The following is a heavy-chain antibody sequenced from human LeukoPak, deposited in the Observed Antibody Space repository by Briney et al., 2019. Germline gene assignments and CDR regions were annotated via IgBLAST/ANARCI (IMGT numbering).Heavy chain of an antibody. D-gene: IGHD6-13*01. V-gene: IGHV3-15*01. Sequence: PGRSLRLSCAASGFTFGNAWMSWVRQAPGKGLEWAGRIKSKTDGGTTDYAVPVKGRFTISRDDSKNTLYLQMNSLKTEDTAVYYCTLITAAGKVGYWGQGTLVTVSS. J-gene: IGHJ4*02. CDR1: GFTFGNAW. CDR2: IKSKTDGGTT. CDR3: TLITAAGKVGY.